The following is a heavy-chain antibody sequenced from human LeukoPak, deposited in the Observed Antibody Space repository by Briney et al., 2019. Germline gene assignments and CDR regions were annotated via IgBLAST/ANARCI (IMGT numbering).Heavy chain of an antibody. V-gene: IGHV4-39*07. J-gene: IGHJ6*03. CDR2: IYSRGST. Sequence: PSETLSLTCTVSGGSISSSSYYWGWIRQPPGRGLEWIGSIYSRGSTYYNPSLKSRVTISVDTSKNQFSLKLSSVTAADTAVYYCARAYSSSWYFYYYYMDVWGKGTTVTVSS. D-gene: IGHD6-13*01. CDR3: ARAYSSSWYFYYYYMDV. CDR1: GGSISSSSYY.